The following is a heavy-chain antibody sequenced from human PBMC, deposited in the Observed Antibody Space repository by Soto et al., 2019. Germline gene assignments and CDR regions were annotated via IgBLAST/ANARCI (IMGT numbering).Heavy chain of an antibody. V-gene: IGHV4-30-4*01. CDR3: ARVPREVEPTVRFDP. J-gene: IGHJ5*02. D-gene: IGHD1-26*01. CDR2: IYYSGNT. CDR1: GGSVSSGDYY. Sequence: PSETLSLTCTVSGGSVSSGDYYWSWIRQPPGKGLEWIGYIYYSGNTYYNPSLKSRVSISVDTSKNQFSLKLTSLTAADTAVYYCARVPREVEPTVRFDPWGQGTLVTVSS.